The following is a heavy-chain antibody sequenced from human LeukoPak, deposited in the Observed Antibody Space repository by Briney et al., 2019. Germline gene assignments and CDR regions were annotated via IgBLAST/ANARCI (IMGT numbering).Heavy chain of an antibody. D-gene: IGHD3-22*01. J-gene: IGHJ4*02. CDR2: IYYSGST. Sequence: PSETLSLTCTVSGGSISSSSYYWGWIRQPPGKGLEWIGSIYYSGSTNYNPSLKSRVTISVDTSKNQFSLKLSSVTAADTAVYFCARGPPTDYYDSSGFYYVFDYWGQGTLVTVSS. CDR1: GGSISSSSYY. CDR3: ARGPPTDYYDSSGFYYVFDY. V-gene: IGHV4-39*07.